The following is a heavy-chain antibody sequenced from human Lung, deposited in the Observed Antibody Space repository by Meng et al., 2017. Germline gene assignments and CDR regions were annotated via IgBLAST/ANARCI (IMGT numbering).Heavy chain of an antibody. D-gene: IGHD1-1*01. Sequence: EVQVGESGGGLVPAGGSLRLSCAASGFTFTDHWMHWVRQGPGKGLVWVSRINRDGTKPTYADSVKGRFTISRDNAKNTLYLQMNNLRAEDTAFYYCTNDRLNHWGQGALVTVPS. J-gene: IGHJ1*01. CDR1: GFTFTDHW. CDR2: INRDGTKP. CDR3: TNDRLNH. V-gene: IGHV3-74*01.